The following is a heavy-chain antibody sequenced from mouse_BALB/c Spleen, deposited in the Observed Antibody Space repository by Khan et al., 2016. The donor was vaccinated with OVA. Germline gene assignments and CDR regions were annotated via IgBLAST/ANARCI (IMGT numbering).Heavy chain of an antibody. CDR3: ARAAYDGYFDY. D-gene: IGHD2-3*01. Sequence: QVQLQQSGPELVRPGVSVKISCKGSGYTFTDYAMYWVKQSHAKSLEWIGLISTYSGNTNYNQKFKGKATMSVDKSSSTAYMELARLTSGDSAMXYCARAAYDGYFDYWGQGTTLTVSS. V-gene: IGHV1S137*01. J-gene: IGHJ2*01. CDR1: GYTFTDYA. CDR2: ISTYSGNT.